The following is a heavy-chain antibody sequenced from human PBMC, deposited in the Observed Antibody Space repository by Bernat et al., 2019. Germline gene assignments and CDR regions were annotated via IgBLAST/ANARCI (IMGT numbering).Heavy chain of an antibody. CDR2: IYYSGST. Sequence: QLQLQESGPGLVKPSETLSLTCTVSGGSISSSSYYWGWIRQPPGKGLEWIGSIYYSGSTNYNPSLKSRVTISVDTSKNQFSLKLSSVTAADTAVYYCARVGRPLRYYMDVWGKGTTVTVSS. V-gene: IGHV4-39*07. CDR1: GGSISSSSYY. CDR3: ARVGRPLRYYMDV. J-gene: IGHJ6*03.